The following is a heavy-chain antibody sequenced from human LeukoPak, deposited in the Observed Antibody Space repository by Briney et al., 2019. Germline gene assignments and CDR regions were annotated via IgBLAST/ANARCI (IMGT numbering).Heavy chain of an antibody. CDR3: APPPHIAATGTS. CDR2: IGGDGNYI. D-gene: IGHD6-13*01. CDR1: GFTFSNNW. V-gene: IGHV3-74*01. Sequence: GRSLRLSCAASGFTFSNNWMQWVRQAPGMGLVWVSRIGGDGNYISYADSVEGRFTISRDNAKNTLYLQMSSLRAEDTAVYYCAPPPHIAATGTSLGQGTLVTVSS. J-gene: IGHJ5*02.